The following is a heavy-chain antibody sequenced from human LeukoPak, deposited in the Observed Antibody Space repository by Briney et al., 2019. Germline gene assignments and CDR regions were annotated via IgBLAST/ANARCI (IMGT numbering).Heavy chain of an antibody. Sequence: KPSETLSLTCTVSGGSISSGGYYWSWIRQHPGKGLEWIGYIYYSGSTKYNPPLKSRVTISVDTSKNQFSLRLSSVTAADTAVYYCARVLRYFDWSLGELYYFDYWGQGTLVTVSS. CDR1: GGSISSGGYY. J-gene: IGHJ4*02. D-gene: IGHD3-9*01. V-gene: IGHV4-61*08. CDR3: ARVLRYFDWSLGELYYFDY. CDR2: IYYSGST.